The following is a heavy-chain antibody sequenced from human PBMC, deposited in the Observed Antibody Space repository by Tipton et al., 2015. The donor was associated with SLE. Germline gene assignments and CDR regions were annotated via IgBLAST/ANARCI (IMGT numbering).Heavy chain of an antibody. Sequence: GLVKPSETLSLTCAIYGGSFSHDYWSWIRQPPGKGLEWVGEINQAGRTKYSPSLESRVTISVDTSKNQFSLILSSVTAADTAVYYCARYSRSSVDYFDSWGQGTLVTVSS. CDR1: GGSFSHDY. CDR3: ARYSRSSVDYFDS. CDR2: INQAGRT. J-gene: IGHJ4*02. D-gene: IGHD6-6*01. V-gene: IGHV4-34*10.